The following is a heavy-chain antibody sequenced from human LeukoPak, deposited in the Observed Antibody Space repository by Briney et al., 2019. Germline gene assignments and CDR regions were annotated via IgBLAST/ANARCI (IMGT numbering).Heavy chain of an antibody. J-gene: IGHJ4*02. CDR1: GYTFNSYG. CDR2: SNAGNGNT. D-gene: IGHD1-14*01. CDR3: ARGLNPKPHYFDY. Sequence: GASVKVSCKASGYTFNSYGISWVRQAPGQGLEWMGWSNAGNGNTKYSQEFQGRVTITRDTSASTAYMELSSLRSEDMAVYYCARGLNPKPHYFDYWGQGTLVTVSS. V-gene: IGHV1-3*02.